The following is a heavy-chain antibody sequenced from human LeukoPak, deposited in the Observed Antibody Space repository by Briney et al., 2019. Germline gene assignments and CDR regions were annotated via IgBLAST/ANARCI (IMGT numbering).Heavy chain of an antibody. D-gene: IGHD6-6*01. V-gene: IGHV3-21*01. CDR2: ISSSSSYI. CDR1: GFTFSSYS. J-gene: IGHJ4*02. Sequence: PGGSLRLSCAASGFTFSSYSMNLVRQAPGKGLGWVSSISSSSSYIYYADSVKGRFTISRDNAKNSLYLQMNSLRAEDTAVYYCARVNIAARPPDYWGQGTLVTVSS. CDR3: ARVNIAARPPDY.